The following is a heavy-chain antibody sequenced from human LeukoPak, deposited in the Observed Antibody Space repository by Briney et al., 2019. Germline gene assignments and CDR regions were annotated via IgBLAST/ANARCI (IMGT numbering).Heavy chain of an antibody. V-gene: IGHV3-48*03. CDR1: GFTFSSYE. D-gene: IGHD6-19*01. J-gene: IGHJ4*02. Sequence: GGSLRLSCAASGFTFSSYEMNWVRQAPGKGLEGVSYISSSGSTIYYADSVKGRFTLSRDNAKNSLYLQMNSLRAEDTAVYYCARDGGSAWFLDYWGQGTLVTVSS. CDR2: ISSSGSTI. CDR3: ARDGGSAWFLDY.